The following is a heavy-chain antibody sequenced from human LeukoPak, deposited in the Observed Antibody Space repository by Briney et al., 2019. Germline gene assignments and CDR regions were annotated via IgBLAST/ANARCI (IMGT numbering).Heavy chain of an antibody. V-gene: IGHV3-74*01. CDR1: GFTFSSYW. D-gene: IGHD2-21*02. CDR3: ARRLAYCGGDCYSFAFDI. J-gene: IGHJ3*02. Sequence: GGSLRLSCAASGFTFSSYWMHWVRHAPGKGLVWVSRINSDGSSTSYADSVKGRFTISRDNAKNTLYLQMNSLRAEDTAVYYCARRLAYCGGDCYSFAFDIWGQGTMVTVSS. CDR2: INSDGSST.